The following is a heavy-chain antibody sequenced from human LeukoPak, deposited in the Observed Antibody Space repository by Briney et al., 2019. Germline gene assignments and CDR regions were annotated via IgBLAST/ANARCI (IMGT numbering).Heavy chain of an antibody. CDR3: AKSLTGVNWFDP. CDR1: GFTFSSYA. Sequence: GGSLRLSCAASGFTFSSYAMSWVRQAPGKGLEWVSAISGSGGSTYYADSVKGRLTISRDNSKNTLYLQMNSLRAEDTAVYYCAKSLTGVNWFDPWGQGTLVTVSS. V-gene: IGHV3-23*01. D-gene: IGHD3-16*01. CDR2: ISGSGGST. J-gene: IGHJ5*02.